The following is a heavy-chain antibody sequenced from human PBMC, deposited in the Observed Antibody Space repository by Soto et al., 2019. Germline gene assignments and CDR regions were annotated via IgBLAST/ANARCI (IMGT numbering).Heavy chain of an antibody. Sequence: PGGSLRLSCAASGFTFSSYAMHWVRQAPGKGLEWVALISYDGSDKDYADSVKGRFTISRDNSKNTLYLQMNSLRAEDTAVYYCARALRSYGYEDHYYYGMDVWGQGTTVTVSS. CDR3: ARALRSYGYEDHYYYGMDV. D-gene: IGHD5-18*01. V-gene: IGHV3-30-3*01. CDR2: ISYDGSDK. CDR1: GFTFSSYA. J-gene: IGHJ6*02.